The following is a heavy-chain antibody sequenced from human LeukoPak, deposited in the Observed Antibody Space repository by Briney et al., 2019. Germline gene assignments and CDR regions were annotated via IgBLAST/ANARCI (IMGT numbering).Heavy chain of an antibody. CDR3: ARGLDTNDWSDAFDI. Sequence: IPSETLSLTCAVSGGSISSGDYSWSWIRQPPGKGLEWIGYMYYSGSTYSNLSLKSRVTISVDTSKNQFSPKLSSVTAADTAVYYCARGLDTNDWSDAFDIWGQGTMVTVSS. CDR2: MYYSGST. D-gene: IGHD2-21*01. V-gene: IGHV4-30-4*07. J-gene: IGHJ3*02. CDR1: GGSISSGDYS.